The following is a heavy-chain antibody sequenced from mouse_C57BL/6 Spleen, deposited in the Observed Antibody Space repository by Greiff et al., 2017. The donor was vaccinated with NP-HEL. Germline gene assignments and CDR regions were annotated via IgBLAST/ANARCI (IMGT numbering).Heavy chain of an antibody. Sequence: EVKLVESGGGLVKPGGSLKLSCAASGFTFSSYAMSWVRQTPEKRLEWVATISDGGSYTYYPDNVKGRFTLSRDNAKNNLYLQMSHLKSEDTAMYYCAREGDYYAMDYWGQGTSVTVSS. CDR3: AREGDYYAMDY. V-gene: IGHV5-4*01. CDR1: GFTFSSYA. J-gene: IGHJ4*01. CDR2: ISDGGSYT.